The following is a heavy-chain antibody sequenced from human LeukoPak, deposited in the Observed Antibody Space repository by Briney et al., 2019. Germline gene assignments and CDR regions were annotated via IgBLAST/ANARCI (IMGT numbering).Heavy chain of an antibody. CDR2: IYYSGST. CDR1: GYSISGYY. J-gene: IGHJ4*02. D-gene: IGHD6-13*01. Sequence: PSETLSLTCTVAGYSISGYYWSWIRQPPGKGLEWIGYIYYSGSTYYNPSLKSRVTISLDTSKNQFSLKLSSVTAADTAVYYCARDAAKAQLAYFDYWGQGTLVTVSS. V-gene: IGHV4-59*12. CDR3: ARDAAKAQLAYFDY.